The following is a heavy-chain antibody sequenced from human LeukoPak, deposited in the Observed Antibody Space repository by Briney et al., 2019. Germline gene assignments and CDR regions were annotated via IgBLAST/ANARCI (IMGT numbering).Heavy chain of an antibody. V-gene: IGHV1-2*04. CDR2: INPNSGGT. D-gene: IGHD3-10*01. CDR3: ATHYGSGSYSGRGYYGMDV. Sequence: SVKVSFKASGYTFTGYYMHWVRQAPGQGLEWMGWINPNSGGTNYAQKFQGWVTMTRDTSISTAYMELSRLRSDDTAVYYCATHYGSGSYSGRGYYGMDVWGKGTTVTVSS. CDR1: GYTFTGYY. J-gene: IGHJ6*04.